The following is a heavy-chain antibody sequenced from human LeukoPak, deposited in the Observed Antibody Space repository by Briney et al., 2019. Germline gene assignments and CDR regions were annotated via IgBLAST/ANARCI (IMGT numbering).Heavy chain of an antibody. CDR1: GFTFSSYN. D-gene: IGHD4-17*01. Sequence: GGSLRLSCAASGFTFSSYNMNWVRQAPGKGLEWVSSISYSSRARYYADSVKGRFTISRDNSKNTLYLQMNSLRAEDTAVYYCAKDFVYGDYDYFQHWGQGALVTVSS. CDR3: AKDFVYGDYDYFQH. V-gene: IGHV3-48*01. CDR2: ISYSSRAR. J-gene: IGHJ1*01.